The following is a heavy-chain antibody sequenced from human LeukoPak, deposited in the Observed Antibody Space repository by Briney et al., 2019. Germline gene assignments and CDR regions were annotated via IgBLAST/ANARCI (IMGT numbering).Heavy chain of an antibody. Sequence: GESLKISCKGSGSRFTSYWIGWVRQLPGKGLEWMGFIYPGDSDTRYSPSFQGQVTISADKSTSTAYLQWSSLKASDTAMYYCARRRGRYSGDAFDIWGQGTMVTVSS. J-gene: IGHJ3*02. CDR3: ARRRGRYSGDAFDI. V-gene: IGHV5-51*01. CDR2: IYPGDSDT. D-gene: IGHD1-26*01. CDR1: GSRFTSYW.